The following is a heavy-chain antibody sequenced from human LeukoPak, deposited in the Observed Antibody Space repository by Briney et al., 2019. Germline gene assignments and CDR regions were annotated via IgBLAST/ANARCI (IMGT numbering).Heavy chain of an antibody. D-gene: IGHD2-15*01. Sequence: SETLSLTCAVSGGSISSSNWWSWVRQPPGKGLEWIGEIYHSGSTNYNPSLKSRVTISVDKSKNQFSLKLSSVTAADTAVYYCARDDLGYCSGGSCYPYYYYGMDFWGQGTTVTVSS. V-gene: IGHV4-4*02. J-gene: IGHJ6*02. CDR1: GGSISSSNW. CDR2: IYHSGST. CDR3: ARDDLGYCSGGSCYPYYYYGMDF.